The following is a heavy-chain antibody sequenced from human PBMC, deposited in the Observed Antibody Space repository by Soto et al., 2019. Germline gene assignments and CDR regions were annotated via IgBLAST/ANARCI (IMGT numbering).Heavy chain of an antibody. Sequence: EVQLLESGGGLVQPGGSLRLSCAASGFSFSNYGMTWVRQAPGEGLECVSRISGSGGSTYNADSVKGRFTISRDNSKNTLYLQMNSLRAEDTAVCYCAKFGSLGVVTGYFDYWGQGILVTVSS. CDR3: AKFGSLGVVTGYFDY. D-gene: IGHD1-26*01. CDR2: ISGSGGST. J-gene: IGHJ4*02. CDR1: GFSFSNYG. V-gene: IGHV3-23*01.